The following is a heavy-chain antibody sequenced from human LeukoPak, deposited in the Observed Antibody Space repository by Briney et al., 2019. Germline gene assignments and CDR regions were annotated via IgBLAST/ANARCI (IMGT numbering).Heavy chain of an antibody. Sequence: SVKVSCKASGGTFSSYAISWVRQAPGQGLEWMGGIIPIFGTANYAQKFQGRVTITADESTSTAYMELSSLRSEDAAVYYCARDPLGSSIYYDSSGYYTPQDYWGQGTLVTVSS. V-gene: IGHV1-69*13. CDR3: ARDPLGSSIYYDSSGYYTPQDY. D-gene: IGHD3-22*01. J-gene: IGHJ4*02. CDR2: IIPIFGTA. CDR1: GGTFSSYA.